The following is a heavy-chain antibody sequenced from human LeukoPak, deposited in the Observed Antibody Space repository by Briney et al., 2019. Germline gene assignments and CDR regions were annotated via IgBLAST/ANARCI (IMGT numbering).Heavy chain of an antibody. V-gene: IGHV3-30-3*01. D-gene: IGHD6-19*01. CDR3: ARDRPLGQWLANLDY. Sequence: GRSLRLSCAAFGFTFSSYAMHWVRQAPGKGLEWAAVISYDGSNKYYADSVKGRFTISRDNSKNTLYLQMNSLRAEDTAVYYCARDRPLGQWLANLDYWGQGTLVTVSS. J-gene: IGHJ4*02. CDR1: GFTFSSYA. CDR2: ISYDGSNK.